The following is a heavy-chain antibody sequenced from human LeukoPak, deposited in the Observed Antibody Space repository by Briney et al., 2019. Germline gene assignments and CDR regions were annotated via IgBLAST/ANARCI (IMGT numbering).Heavy chain of an antibody. D-gene: IGHD6-13*01. CDR1: GSTFSSYA. J-gene: IGHJ3*02. V-gene: IGHV3-23*01. Sequence: GGSLRLSCAASGSTFSSYAMSWVRQAPGKGLEWVSAISDSGGSTYYADSVKGRFTISRDNSKNTLYLQMNSLRAEDTAVYYCAKDSILTALSQRIEYSSSPVGAFDIWGQGTMVTVSS. CDR3: AKDSILTALSQRIEYSSSPVGAFDI. CDR2: ISDSGGST.